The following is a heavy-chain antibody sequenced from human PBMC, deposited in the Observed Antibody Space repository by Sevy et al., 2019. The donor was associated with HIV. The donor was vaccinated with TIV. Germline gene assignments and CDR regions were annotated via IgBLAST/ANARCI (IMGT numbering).Heavy chain of an antibody. CDR1: GFTVSSNY. J-gene: IGHJ3*02. D-gene: IGHD6-19*01. CDR2: IYSGDST. Sequence: GGSLRLSCAASGFTVSSNYMSWVRQAPGKGLEWVSVIYSGDSTYYADSVKGRFTTSRDNSRNTLYLQMNRVRADDTAVYYCARVGVQWLPSDAFDIWGQGTMVTVSS. V-gene: IGHV3-53*01. CDR3: ARVGVQWLPSDAFDI.